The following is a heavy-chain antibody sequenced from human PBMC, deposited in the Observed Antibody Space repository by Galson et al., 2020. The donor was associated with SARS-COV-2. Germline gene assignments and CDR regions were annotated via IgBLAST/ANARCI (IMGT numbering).Heavy chain of an antibody. V-gene: IGHV3-23*01. J-gene: IGHJ5*02. CDR3: AKDSKRGAAAGTPWFDP. CDR2: ISGSGGST. D-gene: IGHD6-13*01. Sequence: GGSLRLSCAASGFTFSSYAMSWVRQAPGKGLEWVSAISGSGGSTYYADSVKGRFTISRDNSKNTLYLQMNSLRAEDTAVYYCAKDSKRGAAAGTPWFDPWGQGTLVTVSS. CDR1: GFTFSSYA.